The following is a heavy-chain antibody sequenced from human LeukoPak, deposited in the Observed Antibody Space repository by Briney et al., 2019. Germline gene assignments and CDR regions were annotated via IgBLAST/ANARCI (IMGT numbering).Heavy chain of an antibody. Sequence: SLRLSCAASGFTFDDYAMHWVRQAPGKGLEWVSGISWNSGSIGYADSVKGRFTISRDNAKNSLYLQMNSLRAEDTALYYCAKDRHPYLDWLFDVWGKGTTVTISS. CDR1: GFTFDDYA. D-gene: IGHD3-9*01. CDR3: AKDRHPYLDWLFDV. CDR2: ISWNSGSI. J-gene: IGHJ6*04. V-gene: IGHV3-9*01.